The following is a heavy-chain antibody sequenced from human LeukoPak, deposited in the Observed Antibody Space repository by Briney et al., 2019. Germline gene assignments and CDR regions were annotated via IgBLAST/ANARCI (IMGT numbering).Heavy chain of an antibody. CDR2: ISGSGGST. Sequence: PGGSLRLSCAPSGFTFSSYAMSWVRQAPGKGLEWVSAISGSGGSTYYADSVKGRFTISRDNSKNTLYLQMNSLRAEDTAVYYCAKGNTMIVVVSDYWGQGTLVTVSS. V-gene: IGHV3-23*01. CDR1: GFTFSSYA. D-gene: IGHD3-22*01. J-gene: IGHJ4*02. CDR3: AKGNTMIVVVSDY.